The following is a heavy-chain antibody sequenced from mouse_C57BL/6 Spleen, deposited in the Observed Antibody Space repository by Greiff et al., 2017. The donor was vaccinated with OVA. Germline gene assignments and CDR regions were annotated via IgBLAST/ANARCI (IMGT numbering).Heavy chain of an antibody. Sequence: QVQLQQPGAELVKPGASVKLSCKASGYTFTSYWMHWVKQRPGRGLEWLGRIDPNSGGTKYNEKFKSKATLTVDKPSSTAYLQLSSLTSEDAAVYYCACSGYSNYYFDYWGQGTTLTVSS. CDR1: GYTFTSYW. D-gene: IGHD2-5*01. CDR3: ACSGYSNYYFDY. J-gene: IGHJ2*01. CDR2: IDPNSGGT. V-gene: IGHV1-72*01.